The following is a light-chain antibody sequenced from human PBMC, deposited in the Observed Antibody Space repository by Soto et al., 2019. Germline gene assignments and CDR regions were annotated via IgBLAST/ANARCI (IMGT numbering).Light chain of an antibody. V-gene: IGLV2-8*01. J-gene: IGLJ3*02. CDR2: EVN. Sequence: QSVLTQPPSASGSPGLSVTISCTGTSSDVGGYNYVSWYQQHPGKAPKLMIYEVNKRPSGVPDRFSGSKSGNTASLTVSGLQAEDEADYYCSSYAGSNNFEVFGGGTQLTVL. CDR3: SSYAGSNNFEV. CDR1: SSDVGGYNY.